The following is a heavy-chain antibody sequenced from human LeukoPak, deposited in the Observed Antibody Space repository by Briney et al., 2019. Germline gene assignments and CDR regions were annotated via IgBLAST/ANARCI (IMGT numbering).Heavy chain of an antibody. D-gene: IGHD2-2*03. CDR2: ISSSSSTI. Sequence: GGSLRLSCAASGFTFSSYEMNWVRQAPGKGLEWVSYISSSSSTIYYADSVKGRFTISRDNAKNSLYLQMNSLRAEDTAVYYCARVEIVVVPAAISYYYYMDVWGKGTTVTVSS. V-gene: IGHV3-48*03. CDR3: ARVEIVVVPAAISYYYYMDV. J-gene: IGHJ6*03. CDR1: GFTFSSYE.